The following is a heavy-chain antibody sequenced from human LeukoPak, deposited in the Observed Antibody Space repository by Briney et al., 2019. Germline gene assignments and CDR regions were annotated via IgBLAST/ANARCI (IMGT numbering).Heavy chain of an antibody. CDR3: ARQDLLEQWLVLSPWYFDL. CDR1: GGSISGSNYY. J-gene: IGHJ2*01. Sequence: PSEPVSLTCTVSGGSISGSNYYWRSIRQPPAKGLDWLGSIYYSESTYCNPSLKSRVTISLGTSKNQCSLKLSSVTAADPAVYYCARQDLLEQWLVLSPWYFDLWGRGTLVTVSS. D-gene: IGHD6-19*01. V-gene: IGHV4-39*01. CDR2: IYYSEST.